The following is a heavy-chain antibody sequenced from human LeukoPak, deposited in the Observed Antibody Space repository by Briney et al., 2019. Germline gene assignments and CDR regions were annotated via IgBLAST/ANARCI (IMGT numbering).Heavy chain of an antibody. Sequence: GASVKVSCKASGYTFTSYGISWVRQAPGQGLEWMGWISAYNGNTNYAQKLQGRVTMTTDTSTSTAYMELRSQRSDDTAVYYCARDWQDIVVVPAAIPDWFDPWGQGTLVTVSS. J-gene: IGHJ5*02. V-gene: IGHV1-18*01. CDR1: GYTFTSYG. CDR2: ISAYNGNT. D-gene: IGHD2-2*01. CDR3: ARDWQDIVVVPAAIPDWFDP.